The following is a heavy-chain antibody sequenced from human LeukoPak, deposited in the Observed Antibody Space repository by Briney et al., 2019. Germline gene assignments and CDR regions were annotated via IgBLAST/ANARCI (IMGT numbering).Heavy chain of an antibody. CDR1: GYTLTSYD. V-gene: IGHV1-8*01. CDR3: ARGEWLET. Sequence: ASVKVSCKASGYTLTSYDINWVRPATGQGLEWMGWMNFNSGNTGYAQKFQGRVTMTRNNSISTAYMELSSLRCEDTAVYYCARGEWLETWGQGTLVTVSS. D-gene: IGHD5-24*01. CDR2: MNFNSGNT. J-gene: IGHJ5*02.